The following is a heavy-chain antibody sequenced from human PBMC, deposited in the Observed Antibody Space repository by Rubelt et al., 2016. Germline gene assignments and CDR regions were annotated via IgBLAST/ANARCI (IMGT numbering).Heavy chain of an antibody. CDR3: ARRYSNGLYWFFDL. D-gene: IGHD6-19*01. CDR1: GGSISSSSYY. V-gene: IGHV4-39*01. J-gene: IGHJ2*01. CDR2: IYYSGST. Sequence: QVQLQESGPGLVNPSETLSLTCTVSGGSISSSSYYWGWIRQPPGKGLEWIGNIYYSGSTYYNPSLKSRVTIPVDTSKNQFSRRLISVTAADTAVYYCARRYSNGLYWFFDLWGRGTLVSVSS.